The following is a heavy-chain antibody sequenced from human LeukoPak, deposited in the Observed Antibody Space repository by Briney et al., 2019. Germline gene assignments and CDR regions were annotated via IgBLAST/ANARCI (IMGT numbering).Heavy chain of an antibody. CDR1: GFTFDIYG. Sequence: GRSLRLSCAASGFTFDIYGMHCVRQAPGKCRGVVYLISGEGGSTYYADSVKGRFNISRDNSKHSLYLQMNSLRTEDTALYYCAKDRWGLPDYWGQGTLVTVSS. J-gene: IGHJ4*02. D-gene: IGHD2-21*02. V-gene: IGHV3-43*02. CDR2: ISGEGGST. CDR3: AKDRWGLPDY.